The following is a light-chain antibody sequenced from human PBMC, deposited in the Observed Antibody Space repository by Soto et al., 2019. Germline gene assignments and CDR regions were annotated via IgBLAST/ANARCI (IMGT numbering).Light chain of an antibody. CDR3: QHPSHWPLT. CDR1: QTLNRF. V-gene: IGKV3-11*01. CDR2: DAS. J-gene: IGKJ4*01. Sequence: IVLTQSPATLSLSRGERATLCCSASQTLNRFLACYQQKPGQAPRLLIFDASNSATGIPARFSGSGSGADFSLTLSSLEPEDFAVYYCQHPSHWPLTFGGGNKVEI.